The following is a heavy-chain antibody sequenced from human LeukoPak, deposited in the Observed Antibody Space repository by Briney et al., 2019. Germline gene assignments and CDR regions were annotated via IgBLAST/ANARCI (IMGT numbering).Heavy chain of an antibody. CDR2: IYTSGST. Sequence: SETLSLTCTVSGGSISSYYWSWIRQPAGKGLEWIGRIYTSGSTNYNPSLKSRVTMSVDTSKNQFSLKLSSVTAADTAVYYCARDQQGGTIFGVDTFDPWGQGTLVTVSS. V-gene: IGHV4-4*07. CDR1: GGSISSYY. D-gene: IGHD3-3*01. CDR3: ARDQQGGTIFGVDTFDP. J-gene: IGHJ5*02.